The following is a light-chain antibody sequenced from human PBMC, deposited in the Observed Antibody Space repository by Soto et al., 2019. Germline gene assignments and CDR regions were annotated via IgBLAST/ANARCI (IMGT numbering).Light chain of an antibody. CDR1: QSVSSN. V-gene: IGKV3-15*01. J-gene: IGKJ4*01. CDR2: GAS. CDR3: EQYNNWPHA. Sequence: EIVMTQSPATLSVSPGERATLSCRASQSVSSNLAWYQQKPGQAPRLLIYGASTRATAIPARFSGSGSGTEFTLTISSLQSADFTVYYCEQYNNWPHAFGGGTKVEIK.